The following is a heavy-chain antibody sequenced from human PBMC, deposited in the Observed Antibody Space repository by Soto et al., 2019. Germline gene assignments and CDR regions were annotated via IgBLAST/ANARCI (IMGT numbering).Heavy chain of an antibody. D-gene: IGHD5-12*01. J-gene: IGHJ6*02. CDR3: AKEFFSGYDYKSFHYHVVDV. V-gene: IGHV3-30*18. CDR2: ISFDGSNQ. Sequence: PGGSLRLSCAASGFTFRYYGMHWVRQAPGKGLAWVAFISFDGSNQNYEDSVKGRFTVSRDNSNSTMSLQMDSLRPEDTAVYFCAKEFFSGYDYKSFHYHVVDVWGPGTTVTVSS. CDR1: GFTFRYYG.